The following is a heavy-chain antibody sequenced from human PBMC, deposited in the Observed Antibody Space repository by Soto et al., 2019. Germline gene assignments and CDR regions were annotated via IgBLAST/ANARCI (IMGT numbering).Heavy chain of an antibody. D-gene: IGHD3-10*01. CDR2: ISYDGSNK. CDR1: GFTFSSYA. J-gene: IGHJ4*02. V-gene: IGHV3-30-3*01. CDR3: ARDISPLLWFGELSVDY. Sequence: LRLSCAASGFTFSSYAMHWVRQAPGKGLEWVAVISYDGSNKYYADSVKGRFTISRDNSKNTLYLQMNSLRAEDTAVYYCARDISPLLWFGELSVDYWGQGTLVTVSS.